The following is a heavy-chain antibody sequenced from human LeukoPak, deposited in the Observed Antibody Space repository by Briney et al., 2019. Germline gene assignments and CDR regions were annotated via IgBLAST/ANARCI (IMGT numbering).Heavy chain of an antibody. CDR3: ARHPRVPRERRHHYYYMDV. D-gene: IGHD2-2*01. V-gene: IGHV1-8*01. CDR2: MNPNSGNT. J-gene: IGHJ6*03. Sequence: ASVKVSCKASGYTFTSYDLYWVRQATGQGLEWMGWMNPNSGNTGYAQKFQGRVTMTRNTSISTAYMELSSLRSEDTAMYYCARHPRVPRERRHHYYYMDVWGKGTTVTVSS. CDR1: GYTFTSYD.